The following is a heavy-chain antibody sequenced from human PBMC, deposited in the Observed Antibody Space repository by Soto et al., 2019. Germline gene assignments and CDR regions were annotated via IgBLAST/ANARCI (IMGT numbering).Heavy chain of an antibody. CDR2: IYYSGST. D-gene: IGHD4-17*01. CDR3: ASRRIYGDYIFDY. CDR1: GGSISSGGYY. V-gene: IGHV4-31*03. J-gene: IGHJ4*02. Sequence: SETPLTCTVSGGSISSGGYYWSWIRQHPGKGLEWIGYIYYSGSTYYNPSLKSRVTISVDTSKNQFSLKLSSVTAADTAVYYCASRRIYGDYIFDYWGQGTLVTVSS.